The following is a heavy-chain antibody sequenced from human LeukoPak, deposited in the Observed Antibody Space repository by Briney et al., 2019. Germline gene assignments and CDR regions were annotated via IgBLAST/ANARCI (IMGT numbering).Heavy chain of an antibody. D-gene: IGHD6-19*01. CDR2: INHSGST. V-gene: IGHV4-34*01. CDR3: ASHLESFFNTSGWAVGY. J-gene: IGHJ4*02. Sequence: PSETLSLTCAVYGGSFSGYYWSWIRQPPGKGLEWIGEINHSGSTNYNPSLKSRVTISVDTSKNQFSLKLSSVTAADTAVYYCASHLESFFNTSGWAVGYGGQGTLVTVSS. CDR1: GGSFSGYY.